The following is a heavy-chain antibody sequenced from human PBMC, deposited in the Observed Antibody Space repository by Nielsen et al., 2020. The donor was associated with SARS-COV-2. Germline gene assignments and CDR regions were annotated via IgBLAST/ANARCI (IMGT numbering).Heavy chain of an antibody. CDR2: IWYDGSNK. Sequence: GESLKIPCAASGFTFSSYGMHWVRQAPGKGLEWVAVIWYDGSNKYYADSVKGRFTISRDNSKNTLYLQMNSLRAEDTAVYYCARDGMGEYSSGWYYFDYWGQGTLVTVSS. V-gene: IGHV3-33*01. J-gene: IGHJ4*02. CDR1: GFTFSSYG. D-gene: IGHD6-19*01. CDR3: ARDGMGEYSSGWYYFDY.